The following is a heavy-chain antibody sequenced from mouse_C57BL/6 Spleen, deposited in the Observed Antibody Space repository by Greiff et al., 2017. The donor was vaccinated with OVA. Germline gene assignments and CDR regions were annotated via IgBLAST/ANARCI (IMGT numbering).Heavy chain of an antibody. CDR1: GYTFTSYW. J-gene: IGHJ2*01. Sequence: QVQLQQPGAELVRPGSSVKLSCKASGYTFTSYWMHWVKQRPIQGLEWIGNIDPSDSETHYNQKFKDKATLTVDKSSSTAYMQLSSLTSEDSAVYYCARSGSSYSDFDYWGQGTTLTVSS. D-gene: IGHD1-1*01. CDR3: ARSGSSYSDFDY. V-gene: IGHV1-52*01. CDR2: IDPSDSET.